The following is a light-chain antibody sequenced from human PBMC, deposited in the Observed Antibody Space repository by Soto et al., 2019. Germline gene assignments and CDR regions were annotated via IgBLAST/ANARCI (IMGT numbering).Light chain of an antibody. CDR1: SSDVGGYKY. J-gene: IGLJ1*01. Sequence: QSALTQPASVSGSPGQSITISCTGTSSDVGGYKYVSWYQQHPGKAPKLMIYDIRNRPSGVSNRFSGSKSGNTASLTISGHQAEDEADYYCSSYTSRSTRVFGTGTKLTVL. CDR2: DIR. CDR3: SSYTSRSTRV. V-gene: IGLV2-14*03.